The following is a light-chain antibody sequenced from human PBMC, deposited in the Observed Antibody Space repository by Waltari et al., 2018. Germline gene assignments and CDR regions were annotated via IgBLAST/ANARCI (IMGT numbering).Light chain of an antibody. V-gene: IGKV1-5*03. J-gene: IGKJ2*02. CDR1: QNIGTW. Sequence: EIQMTQFPSTLSASVGDRVTITCRASQNIGTWLAWFQQKPGKAPKLLIYRASTLQSGVPSGFSGSGSGTEFTLTISSLQPNGFATYYCQQYSTYPCTFGQGTKLEIK. CDR3: QQYSTYPCT. CDR2: RAS.